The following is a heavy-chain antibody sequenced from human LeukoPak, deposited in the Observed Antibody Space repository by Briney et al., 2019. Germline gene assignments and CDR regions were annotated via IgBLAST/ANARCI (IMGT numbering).Heavy chain of an antibody. CDR2: INHSGSA. J-gene: IGHJ4*02. CDR1: GGSFSGYY. Sequence: SETLSLTCTVSGGSFSGYYCTWIRQPPGKGLEWIGEINHSGSANYNPSLKSRVTISVDTSKNQFSLKLSSVTAADTAVYYCARQAVRGVIGFAYWGQGTLVTVSS. V-gene: IGHV4-34*01. D-gene: IGHD3-10*01. CDR3: ARQAVRGVIGFAY.